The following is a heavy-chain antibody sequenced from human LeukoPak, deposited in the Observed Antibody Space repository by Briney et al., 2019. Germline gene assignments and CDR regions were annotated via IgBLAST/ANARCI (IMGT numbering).Heavy chain of an antibody. J-gene: IGHJ5*02. CDR2: IKSKTDGGTT. V-gene: IGHV3-15*01. Sequence: GGSLRLSCAASAFTFSRYWTTWVRQAPGKGLEWVGRIKSKTDGGTTDYAAPVKGRFTISRDDSKNTLYLQMNSLKTEDTAVYYCTTDKVGAKGNWFDPWGQGTLVTVSS. D-gene: IGHD1-26*01. CDR3: TTDKVGAKGNWFDP. CDR1: AFTFSRYW.